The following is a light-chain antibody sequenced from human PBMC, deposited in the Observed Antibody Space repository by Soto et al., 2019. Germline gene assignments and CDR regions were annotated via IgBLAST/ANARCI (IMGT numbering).Light chain of an antibody. CDR1: QSVSSSY. J-gene: IGKJ2*01. CDR2: GAS. CDR3: HQYGSSPLT. V-gene: IGKV3-20*01. Sequence: EIVLTQSPGTLSLSPGERATLSCRASQSVSSSYLAWYQQKPGQAPRLLIYGASSRATGIPDRFSGSGSGTDFTLTISRLEPEDFAVYYCHQYGSSPLTFGQGTKREIK.